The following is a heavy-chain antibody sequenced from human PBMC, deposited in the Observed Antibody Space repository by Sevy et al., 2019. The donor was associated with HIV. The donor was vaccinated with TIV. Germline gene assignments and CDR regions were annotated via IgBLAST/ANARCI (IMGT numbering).Heavy chain of an antibody. CDR2: IRNKANSYTT. CDR1: GFTFGDSY. Sequence: GESLKISCAASGFTFGDSYMDWVRQAPGKGLEWVGRIRNKANSYTTEYAASVKGRFIISRDDSKNLLYLQMNSLKTEDTAVYYCGRCNGTTRGYYPMDVWGKGTTVTVSS. J-gene: IGHJ6*03. V-gene: IGHV3-72*01. CDR3: GRCNGTTRGYYPMDV. D-gene: IGHD2-2*01.